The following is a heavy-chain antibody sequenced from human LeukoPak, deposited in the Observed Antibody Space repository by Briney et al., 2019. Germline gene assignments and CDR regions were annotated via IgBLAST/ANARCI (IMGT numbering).Heavy chain of an antibody. CDR1: EFTFNRYW. CDR2: IKNDGSEA. V-gene: IGHV3-7*04. J-gene: IGHJ4*02. CDR3: TRDALFGSGRTHLDF. D-gene: IGHD3-10*01. Sequence: GGSLRLSCAASEFTFNRYWLSWVRQAPGKGLEWVANIKNDGSEAHYVDSVEGRFTISRDNAKNSLSLHMNSLNVDDTGVYFCTRDALFGSGRTHLDFWSQGILVSVSS.